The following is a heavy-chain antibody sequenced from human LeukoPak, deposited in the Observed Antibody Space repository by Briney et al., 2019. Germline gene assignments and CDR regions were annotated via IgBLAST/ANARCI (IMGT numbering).Heavy chain of an antibody. CDR3: VRTRCTGGSCYDY. Sequence: ASVKVSCKASGYTFNSYGISWVRQAPGQGHEWVGWISTYNGDTKYAEKLQGRVTMTTDTSTTTAYMELTSLTSDDTAMYYCVRTRCTGGSCYDYWGQGTLVTVSS. J-gene: IGHJ4*02. CDR1: GYTFNSYG. V-gene: IGHV1-18*01. D-gene: IGHD2-15*01. CDR2: ISTYNGDT.